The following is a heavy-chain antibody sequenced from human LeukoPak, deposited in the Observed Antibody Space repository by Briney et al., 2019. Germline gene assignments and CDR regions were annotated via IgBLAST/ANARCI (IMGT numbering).Heavy chain of an antibody. J-gene: IGHJ4*02. CDR1: GGSFSGYY. V-gene: IGHV4-34*01. CDR2: INHSGST. CDR3: ARSSRSSGWYFDY. Sequence: PSETLSLTCAVYGGSFSGYYWSWIRQPPGKGLEWIGEINHSGSTNYNPSLKSRVTISVDTSKNQFSLKLSSVTAADTAVYYCARSSRSSGWYFDYWGQGTLVTVSS. D-gene: IGHD6-19*01.